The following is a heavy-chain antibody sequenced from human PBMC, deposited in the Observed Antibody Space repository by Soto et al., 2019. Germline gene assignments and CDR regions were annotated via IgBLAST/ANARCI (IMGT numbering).Heavy chain of an antibody. V-gene: IGHV3-48*02. J-gene: IGHJ6*02. D-gene: IGHD3-3*01. Sequence: PGGSLRLSCAASGWTFGTYSMNWVRQAPGKGLEWIAYINSDSDNIMYADSVKGRFTISRDNAKNSLFLQMNSLTDEDTAVYYCARLYYDYVWGQGXTVTVSS. CDR3: ARLYYDYV. CDR1: GWTFGTYS. CDR2: INSDSDNI.